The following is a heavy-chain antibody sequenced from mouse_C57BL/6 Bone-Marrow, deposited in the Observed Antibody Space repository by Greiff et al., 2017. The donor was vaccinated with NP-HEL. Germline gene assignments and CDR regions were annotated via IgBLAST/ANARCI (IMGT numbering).Heavy chain of an antibody. V-gene: IGHV1-82*01. J-gene: IGHJ4*01. CDR1: GYAFSSSW. D-gene: IGHD1-1*01. CDR3: AREGITTVVANPGAMDY. Sequence: QVQLQQSGPELVKPGASVKISCKASGYAFSSSWMNWVKQRPGKGLEWIGRIYPGDGDTNYNGKFKGKATLTADKSSSTAYMQLSSLTSEDSAVYFCAREGITTVVANPGAMDYWGQGTSVTVSS. CDR2: IYPGDGDT.